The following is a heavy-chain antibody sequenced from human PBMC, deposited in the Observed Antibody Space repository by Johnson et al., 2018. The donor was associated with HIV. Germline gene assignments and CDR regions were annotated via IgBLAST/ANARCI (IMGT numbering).Heavy chain of an antibody. Sequence: QVQLVESGGGVVQPGRSLRLSCAASGFTFSSYGMHWVRQDPGKGLEWVAVISYDGSNKYYADSVKGRFTISRDNSKNTLYLQMGSLRAEDMAVYYCARELQLWFSAFDIWGQGTMVTVSS. CDR3: ARELQLWFSAFDI. J-gene: IGHJ3*02. CDR1: GFTFSSYG. D-gene: IGHD5-18*01. CDR2: ISYDGSNK. V-gene: IGHV3-30*03.